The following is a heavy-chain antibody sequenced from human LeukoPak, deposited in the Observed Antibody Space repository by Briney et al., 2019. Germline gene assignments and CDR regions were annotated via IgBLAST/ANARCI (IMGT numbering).Heavy chain of an antibody. CDR1: GGSISSGGYS. D-gene: IGHD7-27*01. Sequence: SETLSLTCAVSGGSISSGGYSWSWIRQPPGKGLEWIGYIYHSGSTYYNPSLKSRVTISVDRSKNQFSLKLSSVTAADTVVYYCARGAPSGYYYYGMDVWGQGTTVTVSS. V-gene: IGHV4-30-2*01. J-gene: IGHJ6*02. CDR2: IYHSGST. CDR3: ARGAPSGYYYYGMDV.